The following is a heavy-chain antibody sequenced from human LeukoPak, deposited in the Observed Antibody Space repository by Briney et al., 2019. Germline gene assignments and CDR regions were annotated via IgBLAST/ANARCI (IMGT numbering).Heavy chain of an antibody. CDR2: ISSSSSYI. CDR1: GFTFSSYS. J-gene: IGHJ4*02. Sequence: GGSLRLSCAASGFTFSSYSMNWVRQTPGKGLEWVSSISSSSSYIYYADSVKGRFTISRDNAKNSLYLQMNSLRAEDTAVYYCARAGTYYYDSSGYYCCWGQGTLVTVSS. CDR3: ARAGTYYYDSSGYYCC. V-gene: IGHV3-21*01. D-gene: IGHD3-22*01.